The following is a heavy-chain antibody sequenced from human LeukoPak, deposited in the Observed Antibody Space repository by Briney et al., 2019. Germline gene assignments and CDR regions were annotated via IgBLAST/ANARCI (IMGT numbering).Heavy chain of an antibody. CDR2: ISAYNGNT. CDR1: GYTFTSYG. Sequence: ASVKVSCKASGYTFTSYGISWVRQAPGQGLEWMGWISAYNGNTNYAQKLQGRVTMTTDTSTSTAYMELRSLRSDDTAVYYCARDKTRYYDFWSGYYTPNWFDPWGQGTLVTASS. D-gene: IGHD3-3*01. CDR3: ARDKTRYYDFWSGYYTPNWFDP. V-gene: IGHV1-18*01. J-gene: IGHJ5*02.